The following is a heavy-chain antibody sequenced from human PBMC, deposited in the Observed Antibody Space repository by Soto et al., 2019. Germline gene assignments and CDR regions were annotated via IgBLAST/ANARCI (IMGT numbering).Heavy chain of an antibody. Sequence: QVQLVQSGAEVKKPGASVKVSCKASGYTFTSYGISWVRQAPGQGLEWMGWISAYNGNTNYAQNLQGRVTMTTDTPTSTAYMGLRSMRSDDTAVYYCARGNDYGDYVSGYFQHWGQGTLVTVSS. CDR1: GYTFTSYG. J-gene: IGHJ1*01. CDR3: ARGNDYGDYVSGYFQH. D-gene: IGHD4-17*01. CDR2: ISAYNGNT. V-gene: IGHV1-18*01.